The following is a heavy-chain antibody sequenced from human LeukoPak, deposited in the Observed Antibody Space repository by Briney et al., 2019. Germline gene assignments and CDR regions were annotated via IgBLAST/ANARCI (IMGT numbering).Heavy chain of an antibody. D-gene: IGHD2-15*01. CDR1: GGSISSYY. CDR2: IYYSGST. V-gene: IGHV4-59*08. Sequence: SETLSLTCTVSGGSISSYYWSLIRQPPGKGLEWIGYIYYSGSTNYNPSLKSRVTISVDTSKNQFSLKLSSVTAADTAVYYCARGIVVVAQLGYYYYYMDVWGKGTTVSISS. CDR3: ARGIVVVAQLGYYYYYMDV. J-gene: IGHJ6*03.